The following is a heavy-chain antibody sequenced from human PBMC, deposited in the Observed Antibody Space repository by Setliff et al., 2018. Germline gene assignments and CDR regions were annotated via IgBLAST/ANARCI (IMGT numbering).Heavy chain of an antibody. CDR1: GFTYNNCW. D-gene: IGHD1-26*01. CDR2: SKGQSDDVAT. Sequence: GGSLRLSCGASGFTYNNCWVSWVRQAPGKGLEWVGRSKGQSDDVATDYSAPVEGRFTLSRDDSKSTFFLQMSTLKTEDTAIYYCTYASKEHAFDFWGQGTMVTVSS. J-gene: IGHJ3*01. V-gene: IGHV3-15*01. CDR3: TYASKEHAFDF.